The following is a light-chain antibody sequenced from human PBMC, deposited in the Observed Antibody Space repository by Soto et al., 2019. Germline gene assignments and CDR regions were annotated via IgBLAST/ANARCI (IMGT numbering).Light chain of an antibody. CDR1: QIINRH. CDR2: DAS. J-gene: IGKJ4*01. CDR3: QQRSNWPPVT. V-gene: IGKV3-11*01. Sequence: EIVLTQSPATLSLSPVERATLSFRASQIINRHLAWYRQKPGQAPRLLIYDASNRATGIPARFSGSGSGTDFTLTISSLEPEDFGVYYCQQRSNWPPVTFGGGTKVDIK.